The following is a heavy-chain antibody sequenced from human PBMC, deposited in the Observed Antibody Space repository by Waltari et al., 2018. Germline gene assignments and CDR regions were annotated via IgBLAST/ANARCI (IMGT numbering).Heavy chain of an antibody. Sequence: QLQLVQSAVEVQKPGASVKVYCKASGDSFNNFRLQWLRQAPGQGPEWLGWISVYDGITDYAQKVQGRVTLTTDSSTTTAYLELRSLRSDDTAVYYCARDLGLGELINTFDVWGQGTMVTVSS. CDR1: GDSFNNFR. D-gene: IGHD3-16*01. J-gene: IGHJ3*01. CDR2: ISVYDGIT. CDR3: ARDLGLGELINTFDV. V-gene: IGHV1-18*01.